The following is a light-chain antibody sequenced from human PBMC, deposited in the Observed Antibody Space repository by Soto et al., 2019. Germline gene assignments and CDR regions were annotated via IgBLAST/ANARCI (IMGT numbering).Light chain of an antibody. CDR3: AAWDDSLNGVV. V-gene: IGLV1-44*01. Sequence: QSVLTQPPSVSGTPGQRVTISCSGSNSNIGSNTVNWYHQLPGTAPKLLIYSNNERPSGVPDRFSGPKSGTSASLAISGLQSEDEADYYCAAWDDSLNGVVFGGGTKVTVL. CDR2: SNN. J-gene: IGLJ2*01. CDR1: NSNIGSNT.